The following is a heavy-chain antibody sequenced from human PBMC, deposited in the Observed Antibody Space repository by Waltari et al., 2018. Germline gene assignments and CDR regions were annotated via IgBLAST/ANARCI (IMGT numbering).Heavy chain of an antibody. CDR3: ARVSGVYYFDY. D-gene: IGHD2-8*01. CDR1: GYSITTGYY. V-gene: IGHV4-38-2*01. J-gene: IGHJ4*02. Sequence: QVQLQESGPGLVKPSETLSLTCGVSGYSITTGYYWGWVRQPPGKGLEWIGSIYHSGSAYYNPSFKSRVSMSVDTSKNHFSLEVTSVTAADTAIYFCARVSGVYYFDYWGQGNLVTVS. CDR2: IYHSGSA.